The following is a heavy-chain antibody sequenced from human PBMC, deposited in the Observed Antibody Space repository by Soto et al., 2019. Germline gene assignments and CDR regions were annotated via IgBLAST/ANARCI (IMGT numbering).Heavy chain of an antibody. D-gene: IGHD3-22*01. CDR2: ISGSGGST. CDR3: AKDEGDSSGYYLDY. J-gene: IGHJ4*02. CDR1: GFTFSSYA. V-gene: IGHV3-23*01. Sequence: GGSLRLSCAASGFTFSSYAMSWVRQAPGKGLEWVSAISGSGGSTYYADSVKGRFTISRDNSKNTLYLQMNSLRAEDTAVYYCAKDEGDSSGYYLDYWGQGTLVTVSS.